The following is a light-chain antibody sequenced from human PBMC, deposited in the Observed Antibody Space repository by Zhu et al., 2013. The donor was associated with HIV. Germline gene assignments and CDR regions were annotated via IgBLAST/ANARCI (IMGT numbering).Light chain of an antibody. J-gene: IGKJ1*01. CDR2: DAS. CDR3: QQYYSYPVT. Sequence: AIRMTQSPPSLSASKGDRVTITCRTSQDVSSDLAWYQQKPGRAPNLLIYDASTLQNGVPSRFNGSGSGTDFTLTISCLQPEDFASYYCQQYYSYPVTFGQGTEVDIK. V-gene: IGKV1-8*01. CDR1: QDVSSD.